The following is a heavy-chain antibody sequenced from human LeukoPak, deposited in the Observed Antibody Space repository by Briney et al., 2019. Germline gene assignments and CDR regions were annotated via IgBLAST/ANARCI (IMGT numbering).Heavy chain of an antibody. D-gene: IGHD2-8*02. J-gene: IGHJ4*02. CDR2: IYSAGDS. CDR1: GFSISYNY. Sequence: AGGSLRLSCVVSGFSISYNYMSWVRQAPGKGLEWVSVIYSAGDSYYGDAVKGRFIISKDNSMNTVYLQMNRLRPEDTAVYYCASHYCSAGSCYFDGWGQGTLVTVSS. V-gene: IGHV3-53*01. CDR3: ASHYCSAGSCYFDG.